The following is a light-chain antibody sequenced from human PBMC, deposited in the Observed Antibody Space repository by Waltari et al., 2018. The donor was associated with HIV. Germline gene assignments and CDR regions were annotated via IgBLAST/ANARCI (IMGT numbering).Light chain of an antibody. Sequence: DIQMTQSPPSLSASVGDRVTITCQASQDIDNYLNWYQQKPGKAPKLLIYDASNLETGVPSRFSGSASGSDFTVAISSLQPEDIATYCCQQFYSLPLTFGGGTKVDIK. CDR3: QQFYSLPLT. V-gene: IGKV1-33*01. J-gene: IGKJ4*01. CDR2: DAS. CDR1: QDIDNY.